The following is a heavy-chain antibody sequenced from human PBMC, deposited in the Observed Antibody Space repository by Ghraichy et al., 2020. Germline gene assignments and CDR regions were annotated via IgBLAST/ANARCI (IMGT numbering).Heavy chain of an antibody. CDR3: ARDLGGGWYFDY. CDR2: IKKDGSDK. J-gene: IGHJ4*02. V-gene: IGHV3-7*01. D-gene: IGHD6-19*01. CDR1: GFIFSGYW. Sequence: GGSLRLSCAASGFIFSGYWMSWVRQAPGKGPEWVANIKKDGSDKYYVDSVKGRFTISRDNAKNLLYLEMNSLRAEDTAVYYCARDLGGGWYFDYWGQGALVTVSS.